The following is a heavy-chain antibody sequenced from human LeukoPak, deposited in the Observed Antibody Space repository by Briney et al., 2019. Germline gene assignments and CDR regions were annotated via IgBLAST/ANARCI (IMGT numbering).Heavy chain of an antibody. Sequence: PWETLTLTCTVSGGSFSNYDWSWIRQPPGKGLEWVGYIYCSGTTNYNPALKSRVTISVDTSKNQFSLKLNSVTAADTAVYYWARGVHLTAAQYGYWGQGTLVTVSS. V-gene: IGHV4-59*01. J-gene: IGHJ4*02. CDR3: ARGVHLTAAQYGY. D-gene: IGHD6-13*01. CDR2: IYCSGTT. CDR1: GGSFSNYD.